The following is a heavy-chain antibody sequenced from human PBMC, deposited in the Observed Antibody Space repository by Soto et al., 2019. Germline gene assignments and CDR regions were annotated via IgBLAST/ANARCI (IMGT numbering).Heavy chain of an antibody. V-gene: IGHV1-69*13. D-gene: IGHD6-13*01. CDR1: GGTFSSYA. CDR2: IIPIFGTG. CDR3: ARDKRGGIAAAGTRSSYYGMDV. J-gene: IGHJ6*02. Sequence: SVKVSGKASGGTFSSYAIIWVRQAPRQGLEGMGGIIPIFGTGNYAQKFQGRVTITADESTSTAYMELSSLRSEETAVYYCARDKRGGIAAAGTRSSYYGMDVWGQGTTVTVSS.